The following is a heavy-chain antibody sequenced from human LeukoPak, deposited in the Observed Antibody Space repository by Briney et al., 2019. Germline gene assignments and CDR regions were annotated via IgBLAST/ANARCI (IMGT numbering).Heavy chain of an antibody. D-gene: IGHD3-10*01. CDR3: ARGAGLFTMLRGVIN. Sequence: GASVKVSCKASGYTFTDYYIHWVRQAPGQELEWMGRISPNNGGTNYAEKFQGRVTMTSDTSISTAYIELSRLTSDDTAVFYCARGAGLFTMLRGVINWGQGTLVTVSS. CDR1: GYTFTDYY. V-gene: IGHV1-2*06. J-gene: IGHJ4*02. CDR2: ISPNNGGT.